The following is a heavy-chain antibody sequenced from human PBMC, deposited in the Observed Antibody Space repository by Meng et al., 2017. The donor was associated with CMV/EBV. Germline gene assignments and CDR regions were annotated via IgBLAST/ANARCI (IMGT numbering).Heavy chain of an antibody. D-gene: IGHD2-2*01. Sequence: GGSLRLSCAVYGGSFSGYYWSWIRPAPGKGLEWVSYISSSGSTIYYADSVKGRFTISRDNAKNSLYLQMNSLRAEDTAVYYCARVGGGVVPAAIVTTNYYYYGMDVWGQGTTVTVSS. CDR2: ISSSGSTI. V-gene: IGHV3-11*04. J-gene: IGHJ6*02. CDR3: ARVGGGVVPAAIVTTNYYYYGMDV. CDR1: GGSFSGYY.